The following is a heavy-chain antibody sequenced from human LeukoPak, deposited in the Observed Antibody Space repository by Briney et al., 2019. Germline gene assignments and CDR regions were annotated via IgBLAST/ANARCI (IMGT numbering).Heavy chain of an antibody. CDR3: ATDRIVGASAFDV. J-gene: IGHJ3*01. Sequence: GGSLRLSCAGSGFSFSHTWMNWVRRAPGKGLEYIGRIKSKTNGGEATEYAAAVTGRFFISRDDSASTLYLHLNSLKTEDTAVYYCATDRIVGASAFDVWGQGTMVTVSS. D-gene: IGHD1-26*01. V-gene: IGHV3-15*01. CDR1: GFSFSHTW. CDR2: IKSKTNGGEAT.